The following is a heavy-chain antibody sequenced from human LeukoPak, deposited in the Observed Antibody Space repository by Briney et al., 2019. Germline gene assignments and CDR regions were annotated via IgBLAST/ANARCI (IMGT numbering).Heavy chain of an antibody. D-gene: IGHD3-3*01. V-gene: IGHV3-7*01. J-gene: IGHJ4*02. CDR2: IKQDGSER. Sequence: GGSLRLSCAASGITFSSYWMTWVRQAPGKGLEWLANIKQDGSERYYVDSVKGRFTISRDNAKNSLYLLMNSLRAEGTAVYYCASDFDMNSDFWSGYGYWGQGTLVTVSS. CDR3: ASDFDMNSDFWSGYGY. CDR1: GITFSSYW.